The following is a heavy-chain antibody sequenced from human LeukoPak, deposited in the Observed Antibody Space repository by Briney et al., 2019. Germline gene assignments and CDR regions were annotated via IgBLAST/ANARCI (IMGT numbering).Heavy chain of an antibody. CDR2: IYTSGST. J-gene: IGHJ6*03. V-gene: IGHV4-61*02. CDR1: GGSISSGSYY. D-gene: IGHD2-15*01. CDR3: ARGIVVVAQLGFYFYYMDV. Sequence: PSETLSLTCTVSGGSISSGSYYWNWIRQPAGKGLEWIGRIYTSGSTNYNPSLKSRVTISVDTSKNQFSLKLSSVTAADTAVYYCARGIVVVAQLGFYFYYMDVWGKGTTVTISS.